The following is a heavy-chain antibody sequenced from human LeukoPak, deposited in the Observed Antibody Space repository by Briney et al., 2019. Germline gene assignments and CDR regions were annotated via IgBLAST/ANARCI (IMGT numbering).Heavy chain of an antibody. D-gene: IGHD2-15*01. V-gene: IGHV4-39*01. CDR3: ARMGWWAS. J-gene: IGHJ5*02. CDR2: IYYSGGT. CDR1: GGSVSNDKYY. Sequence: PSETLSLTCTVSGGSVSNDKYYWGGIRQPPGKGLEGSGSIYYSGGTYYNPSLNSRVTISVDTSKNQFSLKLSSVTAADTAVYYYARMGWWASWGQGTLVTVSS.